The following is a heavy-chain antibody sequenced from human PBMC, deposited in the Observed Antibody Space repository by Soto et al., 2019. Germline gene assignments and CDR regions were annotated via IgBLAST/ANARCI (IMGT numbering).Heavy chain of an antibody. J-gene: IGHJ4*02. V-gene: IGHV1-2*02. CDR2: INPNSGGT. CDR3: AREYSRYSYPLYY. D-gene: IGHD5-18*01. CDR1: GYTFTGYY. Sequence: PWPSVKVSCKASGYTFTGYYMHWVRQAPGQGLEWMGWINPNSGGTNYAQKFQGRVTMTRDTSISTAYMELSRLRSDDTAVYYCAREYSRYSYPLYYWGQGTLVTVSS.